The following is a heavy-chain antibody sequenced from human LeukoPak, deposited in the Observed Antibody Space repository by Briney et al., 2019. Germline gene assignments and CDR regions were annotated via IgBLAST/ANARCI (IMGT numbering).Heavy chain of an antibody. J-gene: IGHJ4*02. V-gene: IGHV4-39*07. CDR3: ARGRGESGTSYWTHFDY. D-gene: IGHD1-26*01. CDR2: FHYTGRR. Sequence: PSETLSLTCAVSAGSITSTIYYWGWIRQPPGKGLEWIGTFHYTGRRYYNSSLKSRVTIAVDTSKNQFSLNLSSVTAADTAFYYCARGRGESGTSYWTHFDYWGQGTLVTVSS. CDR1: AGSITSTIYY.